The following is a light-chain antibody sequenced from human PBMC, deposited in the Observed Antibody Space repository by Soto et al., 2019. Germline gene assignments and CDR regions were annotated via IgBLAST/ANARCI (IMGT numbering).Light chain of an antibody. Sequence: QSALTQPASVSGSPGHSITISYTGTSSDDGGYKYVAWYQQHPGKAPELITYEVSDRPSGVSNRFSGSKSGNTASLTISGRQAEDESYYYCYPYSRGGPRVFGEGTKLTVL. CDR3: YPYSRGGPRV. CDR2: EVS. V-gene: IGLV2-14*01. J-gene: IGLJ3*02. CDR1: SSDDGGYKY.